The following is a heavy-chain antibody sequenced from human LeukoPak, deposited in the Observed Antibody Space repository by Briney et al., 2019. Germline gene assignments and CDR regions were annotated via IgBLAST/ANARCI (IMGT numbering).Heavy chain of an antibody. CDR3: ARGRGYCSSTSCHSPDY. CDR2: ISYDGSDK. D-gene: IGHD2-2*01. Sequence: GGSLRLSCAASGFTFSGYAMYWVRQAPGKGLEWVAVISYDGSDKYYADSVKGRFTISRDNSKNTLYVQMNSLRAEDTAMYYCARGRGYCSSTSCHSPDYWGQGTLVTVSS. V-gene: IGHV3-30-3*01. CDR1: GFTFSGYA. J-gene: IGHJ4*02.